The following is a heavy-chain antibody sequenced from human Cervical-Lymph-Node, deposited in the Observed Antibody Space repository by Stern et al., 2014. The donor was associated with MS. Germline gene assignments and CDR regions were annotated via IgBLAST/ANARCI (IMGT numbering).Heavy chain of an antibody. V-gene: IGHV3-33*01. CDR2: IWSDGSNK. D-gene: IGHD1-26*01. CDR3: ARDSTKGGSNY. Sequence: VQLVESGGGVVQPGRSLRLACAASGFTFSSYGMHSVRQDPDKGLERVAVIWSDGSNKYYADSVKGRFTISRDNSKNTLYLQMNSLRAEDTAVYYCARDSTKGGSNYWGQGTLVTVSS. J-gene: IGHJ4*02. CDR1: GFTFSSYG.